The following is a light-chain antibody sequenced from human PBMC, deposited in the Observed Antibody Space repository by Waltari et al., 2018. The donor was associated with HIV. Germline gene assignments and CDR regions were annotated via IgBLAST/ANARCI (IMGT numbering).Light chain of an antibody. CDR1: SSDVGGYNY. V-gene: IGLV2-8*01. J-gene: IGLJ3*02. CDR2: EVT. CDR3: SSYAGSNNFGV. Sequence: QSALTQPPSASGSLGQSVTISCTGTSSDVGGYNYVSWYQQHPGKAPKFMIYEVTKRPPGVPDRFSGSKSGNTASLTVSGLQAEDEADYYCSSYAGSNNFGVFGGGTKLTVL.